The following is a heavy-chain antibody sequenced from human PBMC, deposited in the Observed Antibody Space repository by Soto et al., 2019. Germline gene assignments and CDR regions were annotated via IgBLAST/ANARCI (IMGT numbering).Heavy chain of an antibody. Sequence: ASVKVSCKASGYTFTSYGISWVRQAPGQGLEWMGWISAYNGNTNYAQKLQGRVTMTTDISTSTAYMELRSLRSDDTAVYYCARELITMVRGVTPQGWFDPWGQGTLVTVSS. D-gene: IGHD3-10*01. CDR1: GYTFTSYG. J-gene: IGHJ5*02. CDR2: ISAYNGNT. V-gene: IGHV1-18*01. CDR3: ARELITMVRGVTPQGWFDP.